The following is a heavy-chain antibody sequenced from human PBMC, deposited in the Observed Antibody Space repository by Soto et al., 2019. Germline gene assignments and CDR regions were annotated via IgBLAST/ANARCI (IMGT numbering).Heavy chain of an antibody. J-gene: IGHJ4*02. CDR2: ISGSGGST. V-gene: IGHV3-23*01. CDR3: AKPGEINCSGGSCYYTVAYFDY. D-gene: IGHD2-15*01. Sequence: GGSLRLSCAASGFPFSSYAMSWVRQAPGKGLEWVSAISGSGGSTYYADSVKGRFTISRDNSKNTLYLQMNSLRAEDTAVYYCAKPGEINCSGGSCYYTVAYFDYWGQGTLVTVSS. CDR1: GFPFSSYA.